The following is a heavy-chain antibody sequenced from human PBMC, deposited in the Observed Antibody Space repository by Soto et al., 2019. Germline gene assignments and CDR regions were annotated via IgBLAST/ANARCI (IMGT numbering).Heavy chain of an antibody. V-gene: IGHV3-11*04. CDR3: ARHDYYDSSSSYYGMNV. Sequence: GGSLRLSCAASGFTFSDYDMSWIRQAPGKGLEWVSYTSSSGSTTYYTESVKGRFTISRANAKKSLYLQMNSLRAEDTAVYYCARHDYYDSSSSYYGMNVWGPGTAVTVSS. CDR1: GFTFSDYD. D-gene: IGHD3-22*01. J-gene: IGHJ6*01. CDR2: TSSSGSTT.